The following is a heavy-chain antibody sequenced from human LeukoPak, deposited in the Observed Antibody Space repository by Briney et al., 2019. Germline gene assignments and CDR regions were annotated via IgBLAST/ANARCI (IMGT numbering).Heavy chain of an antibody. V-gene: IGHV3-21*01. Sequence: GGSLRLSCAASGFTFSSYSMNWVRQAPGKGLEWVSSISSSSSYIYYADSVKGRFTISRDNAKNSLYLQMNSLRAEDTAVYYCARGVEFLEWSEYFQHWGQGTLVTVSS. J-gene: IGHJ1*01. CDR2: ISSSSSYI. CDR3: ARGVEFLEWSEYFQH. CDR1: GFTFSSYS. D-gene: IGHD3-3*02.